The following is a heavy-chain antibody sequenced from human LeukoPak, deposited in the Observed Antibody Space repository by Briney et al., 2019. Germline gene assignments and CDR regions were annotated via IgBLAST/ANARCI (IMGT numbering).Heavy chain of an antibody. CDR2: ISTDGSVT. CDR1: GFTFDDYG. Sequence: GGSLRLSCAASGFTFDDYGMSWVRQAPGKGLEWVSRISTDGSVTSYADSVKGRFTISRDNAKNTMYLQMNSLRAEDTAVYYCARIGGSGSYSGHYFDHWGQGTLVTVSS. D-gene: IGHD3-10*01. J-gene: IGHJ4*02. V-gene: IGHV3-74*01. CDR3: ARIGGSGSYSGHYFDH.